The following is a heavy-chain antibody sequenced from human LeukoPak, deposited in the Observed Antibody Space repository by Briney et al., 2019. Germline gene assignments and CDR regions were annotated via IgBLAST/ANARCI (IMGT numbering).Heavy chain of an antibody. V-gene: IGHV3-30-3*01. CDR2: ISYDGSNK. CDR1: GFTFSSYA. D-gene: IGHD6-13*01. J-gene: IGHJ4*02. Sequence: GGSLRLSCAASGFTFSSYAMSWVRQAPGKGLEWVAVISYDGSNKYYADSVKGRFTISRDNSKNTLYLQMNSLRAEDTAVYYCARDRDWYSSSAFDYWGQGTLVTVSS. CDR3: ARDRDWYSSSAFDY.